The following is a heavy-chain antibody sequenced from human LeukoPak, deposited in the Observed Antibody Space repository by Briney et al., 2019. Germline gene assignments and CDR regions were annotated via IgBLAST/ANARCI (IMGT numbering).Heavy chain of an antibody. CDR2: IYYSGGT. Sequence: SETLSLTCTVSGGSISSRSYYWGWIRQPPGKGLEWIGSIYYSGGTYYNPSLKSRVTMSIDTSKNQFSLNLSSVTAADTAVYYCARERRGSYYYYYYMDVWGKGTTVTISS. J-gene: IGHJ6*03. CDR1: GGSISSRSYY. CDR3: ARERRGSYYYYYYMDV. V-gene: IGHV4-39*07. D-gene: IGHD1-26*01.